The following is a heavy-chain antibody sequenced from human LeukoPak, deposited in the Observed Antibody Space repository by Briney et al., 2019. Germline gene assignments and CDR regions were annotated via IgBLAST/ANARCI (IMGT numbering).Heavy chain of an antibody. CDR2: IYSGGST. V-gene: IGHV3-66*01. CDR1: GFTVSSNY. J-gene: IGHJ4*02. D-gene: IGHD3-10*01. Sequence: PGGSLRLSCAASGFTVSSNYMSWVRQAPGKGLEWVSVIYSGGSTRYADSVKGRFTISRDNSKNTLYLQMNSLRAEDTAVYYCARDGTYYYGSGSYLIDYWGQGTLVTVSS. CDR3: ARDGTYYYGSGSYLIDY.